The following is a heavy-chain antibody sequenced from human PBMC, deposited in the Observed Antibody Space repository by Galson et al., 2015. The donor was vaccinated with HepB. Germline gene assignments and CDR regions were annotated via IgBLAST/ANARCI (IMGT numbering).Heavy chain of an antibody. J-gene: IGHJ3*02. CDR3: ARRNAGLIDAFDI. V-gene: IGHV5-51*01. CDR1: GSSFTSYW. Sequence: QSGAEVIKPGESLKISCKGSGSSFTSYWIGWVRQMPGKGLEWMGIIYPGDSDTRYSPSFQGQVTISADKSISTAYLQWSSLKASDTAMYYFARRNAGLIDAFDIWGRGTMVTVSS. CDR2: IYPGDSDT. D-gene: IGHD1-1*01.